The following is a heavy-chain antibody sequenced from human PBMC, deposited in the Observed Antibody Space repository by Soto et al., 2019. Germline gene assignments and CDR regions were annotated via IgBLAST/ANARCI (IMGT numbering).Heavy chain of an antibody. Sequence: EVQLVESGGGLVQPGGSLRLSCAASGFTLSNYRMHWARQAPGKGLVWVSRISSDGSSTNYADSVKGRFTISRDNAKNTLHLQMNSLIAEDTAVYYCARVPYCSSSSCYSYFDSWGQGTLVTVSS. D-gene: IGHD2-2*01. CDR1: GFTLSNYR. CDR2: ISSDGSST. CDR3: ARVPYCSSSSCYSYFDS. J-gene: IGHJ4*02. V-gene: IGHV3-74*01.